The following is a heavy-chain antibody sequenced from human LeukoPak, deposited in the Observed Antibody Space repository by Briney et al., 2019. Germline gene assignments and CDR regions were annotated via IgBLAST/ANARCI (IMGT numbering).Heavy chain of an antibody. V-gene: IGHV4-4*07. CDR2: IYTSGST. Sequence: PSETLSLTCTVSGGSIISYYWSWIRQPAGKGLEWIGRIYTSGSTNYNPSLKSRVTISVDKSKNQFSLKLSSVTAADTAVYYCARDYYGSGSYNYWGQGTLVTVSS. CDR1: GGSIISYY. D-gene: IGHD3-10*01. J-gene: IGHJ4*02. CDR3: ARDYYGSGSYNY.